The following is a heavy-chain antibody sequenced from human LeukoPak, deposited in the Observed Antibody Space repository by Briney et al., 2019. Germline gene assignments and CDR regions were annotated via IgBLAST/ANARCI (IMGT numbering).Heavy chain of an antibody. CDR2: INPSGGST. D-gene: IGHD5-24*01. CDR3: ARDSNSSPPSRENWFDP. J-gene: IGHJ5*02. V-gene: IGHV1-46*01. CDR1: GYTFTSYY. Sequence: GASVKVSCKASGYTFTSYYMHWVRQAPGQGLEWMGIINPSGGSTSYAQKFQGRVTMTRDTSASTVYMELSSLRSEDTAVYYCARDSNSSPPSRENWFDPWGQGTLVTVSS.